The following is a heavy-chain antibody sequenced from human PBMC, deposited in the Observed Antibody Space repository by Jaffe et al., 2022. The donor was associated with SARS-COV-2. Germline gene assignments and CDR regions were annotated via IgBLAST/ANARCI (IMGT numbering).Heavy chain of an antibody. CDR3: GRGRAVIDYRPDS. V-gene: IGHV3-23*01. Sequence: EVQLLESGGGLVQPGGSLRLSCAASGFIFNSYAMSWVRQAPGKGLEWVSGISGGGDSTYYADSVKGRFTVSRDISQSTMYLQIHSLRAEDTAVYYCGRGRAVIDYRPDSWGQGTLVTVSS. D-gene: IGHD2-21*01. CDR2: ISGGGDST. J-gene: IGHJ4*02. CDR1: GFIFNSYA.